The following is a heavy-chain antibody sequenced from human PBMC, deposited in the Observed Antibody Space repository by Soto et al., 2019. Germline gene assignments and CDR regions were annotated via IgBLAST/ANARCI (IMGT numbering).Heavy chain of an antibody. J-gene: IGHJ4*02. D-gene: IGHD3-3*01. CDR1: GGTFSSYA. V-gene: IGHV1-69*01. Sequence: QVQLVQSGAEVKKPGASVKVSCKASGGTFSSYAISWVRQAPGQGLEWMGGIIPIFGTANYAQKFQGRVTINADESTSTAYMELSSLRSDDTAVYYCARGTPTEYYDFCSAAHPYYYDYWGQGTLVTVSS. CDR2: IIPIFGTA. CDR3: ARGTPTEYYDFCSAAHPYYYDY.